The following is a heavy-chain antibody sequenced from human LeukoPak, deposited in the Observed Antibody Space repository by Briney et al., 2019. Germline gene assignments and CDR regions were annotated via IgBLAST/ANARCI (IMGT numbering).Heavy chain of an antibody. Sequence: GGSLRLSCAASGFTFSSYSMNWVRQAPGKGLEWVSSISSSSSYIYYADSVKGRFTISRDNAKNSLYPQMNSLRAEDTAVYYCAREPVVVTAAAFDIWGQGTMVTVSS. J-gene: IGHJ3*02. CDR2: ISSSSSYI. CDR1: GFTFSSYS. D-gene: IGHD2-21*02. CDR3: AREPVVVTAAAFDI. V-gene: IGHV3-21*01.